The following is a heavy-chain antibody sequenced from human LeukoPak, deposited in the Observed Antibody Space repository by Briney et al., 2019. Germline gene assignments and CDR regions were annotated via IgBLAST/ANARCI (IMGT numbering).Heavy chain of an antibody. D-gene: IGHD3-10*01. J-gene: IGHJ4*02. CDR1: GYTFTGYY. CDR3: ARELWFGELTLDY. CDR2: INPNSGGT. Sequence: ASVKVSCKASGYTFTGYYMHWVRQAPGQGLEWMGRINPNSGGTNYAQKFQGRVTMTRDTSISTAYMELSRPRSDDTAVYYCARELWFGELTLDYWGQGTLVTVSS. V-gene: IGHV1-2*06.